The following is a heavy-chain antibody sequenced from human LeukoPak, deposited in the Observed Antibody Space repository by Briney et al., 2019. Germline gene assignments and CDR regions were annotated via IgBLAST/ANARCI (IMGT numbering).Heavy chain of an antibody. CDR3: ARGPFTSISKYFDY. Sequence: GGSLRLSCAASGFTFSDYGMSWVRQAPGKGLEWVSSISTTSSYIYYADSMKGRFTISRGNAKNSLCLQMNSLRAEDTAVYYCARGPFTSISKYFDYWGQGTLVTVSS. CDR2: ISTTSSYI. V-gene: IGHV3-21*01. D-gene: IGHD2-2*01. CDR1: GFTFSDYG. J-gene: IGHJ4*02.